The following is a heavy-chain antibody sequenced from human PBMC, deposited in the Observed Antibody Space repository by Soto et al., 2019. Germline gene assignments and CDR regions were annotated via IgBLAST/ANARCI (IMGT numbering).Heavy chain of an antibody. CDR1: GFTFSSYA. V-gene: IGHV3-23*01. CDR2: ISGSGGST. J-gene: IGHJ4*02. CDR3: AKVRNYYDSSGYQAFDY. Sequence: GGSLRLSCGASGFTFSSYAMSWVRQAPGKGLEWVSAISGSGGSTYYADSVKGRFTISRDNSKNTLYLQMNSLRAEDTAVYYCAKVRNYYDSSGYQAFDYWGQGTLVTVSS. D-gene: IGHD3-22*01.